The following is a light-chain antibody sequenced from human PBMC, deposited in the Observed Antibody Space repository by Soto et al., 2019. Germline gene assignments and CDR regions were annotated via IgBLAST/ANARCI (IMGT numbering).Light chain of an antibody. CDR1: QTIRRW. CDR3: QHYNSDPWT. J-gene: IGKJ1*01. CDR2: DAS. V-gene: IGKV1-5*01. Sequence: DIEMTQSPSTLSASVGDRVTITCRASQTIRRWLAWYQQRPGKAPKVLIYDASTLESGVPARFSGNGSETQFSLTISRLQPEDSATYYCQHYNSDPWTFGKGTKVEIK.